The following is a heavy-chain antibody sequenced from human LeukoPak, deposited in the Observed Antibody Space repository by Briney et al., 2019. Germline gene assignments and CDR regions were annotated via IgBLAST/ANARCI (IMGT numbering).Heavy chain of an antibody. V-gene: IGHV3-21*01. CDR3: ARSIAVAGNPDI. J-gene: IGHJ3*02. CDR1: GFTFSSYS. CDR2: ISSSSSYI. D-gene: IGHD6-19*01. Sequence: GGSLRLSCAASGFTFSSYSMNWVRQAPGKGLEWVSSISSSSSYIYYADSVKGRFTISRDNAKNSLYLQMNSLRAGDTAVYYCARSIAVAGNPDIWGQGTMVTVSS.